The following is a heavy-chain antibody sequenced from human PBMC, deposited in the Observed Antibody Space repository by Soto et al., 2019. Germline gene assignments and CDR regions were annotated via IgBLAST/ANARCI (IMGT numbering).Heavy chain of an antibody. D-gene: IGHD1-26*01. CDR3: ASLVRAKEGIDY. V-gene: IGHV3-72*01. J-gene: IGHJ4*02. CDR2: TATKANSYTT. CDR1: GFSFSDYY. Sequence: EVQLMESGGGLVQPGGSLRLSCAASGFSFSDYYMDWVRQAPGKGLEWVGRTATKANSYTTEYAASVKGRCTISRDDSKNSLYLQLNSLTTEDTAIYYCASLVRAKEGIDYWGQGTLVTVSS.